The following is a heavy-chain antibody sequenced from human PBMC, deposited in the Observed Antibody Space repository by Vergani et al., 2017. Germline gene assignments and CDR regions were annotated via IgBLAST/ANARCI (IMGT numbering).Heavy chain of an antibody. CDR1: GGSFSGYY. CDR2: INHSGST. D-gene: IGHD2-15*01. V-gene: IGHV4-34*01. Sequence: QVQLQQWGAGLLKPSETLSLTCAVYGGSFSGYYWRWIRQPPGKGLEWIGEINHSGSTNYNPSLKSRVTISVDTSKNQFSLKLSSVTAADTAVYYCARKGVVAATRRYIRFDPWGQGTLVTVSS. J-gene: IGHJ5*02. CDR3: ARKGVVAATRRYIRFDP.